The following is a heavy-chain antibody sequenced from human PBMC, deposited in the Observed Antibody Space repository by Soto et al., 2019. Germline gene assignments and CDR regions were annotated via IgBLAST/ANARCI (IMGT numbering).Heavy chain of an antibody. J-gene: IGHJ4*02. D-gene: IGHD3-16*01. CDR2: IWYDGSNK. CDR1: GFTFSSYG. CDR3: GRDGPCIMLPSLDY. V-gene: IGHV3-33*01. Sequence: QVQLVESGGGVVQPGGSLRLSCAASGFTFSSYGMHWVRQAPGKGLEWVAVIWYDGSNKYYADSVKGRFTISRDNSKNTPYLQMNSLGAEDTAVKYCGRDGPCIMLPSLDYWGQGTMVTVSS.